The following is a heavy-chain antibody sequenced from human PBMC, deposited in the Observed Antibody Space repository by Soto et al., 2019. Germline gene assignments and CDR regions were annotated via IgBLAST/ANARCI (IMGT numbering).Heavy chain of an antibody. CDR2: ISSNGGSA. V-gene: IGHV3-23*01. D-gene: IGHD2-15*01. J-gene: IGHJ6*02. CDR1: GFTFRNYA. CDR3: ARGYCSGVGCYVHYYYGFDV. Sequence: GGSLRLSCAAAGFTFRNYAMNWVRQAPGKGLELVSSISSNGGSAYYADSVKGRFTISRDNSKNTLYLQMNSLRADDTAVYYFARGYCSGVGCYVHYYYGFDVWGQGPTVTVSS.